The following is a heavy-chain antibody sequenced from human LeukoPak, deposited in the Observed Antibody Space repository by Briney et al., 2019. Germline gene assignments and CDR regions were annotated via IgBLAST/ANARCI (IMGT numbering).Heavy chain of an antibody. D-gene: IGHD3-22*01. J-gene: IGHJ1*01. CDR2: IKSDGST. CDR3: ARAPSEIGGYYPEYFRH. Sequence: QTGRSLRLSCAASGSTFSSYWMRWVRHAPGKWLVWVSCIKSDGSTNYAASVKGRFTISRDNAKNTLSLQMNRLRAEDTGVYYCARAPSEIGGYYPEYFRHWGQGTLVTVSS. CDR1: GSTFSSYW. V-gene: IGHV3-74*01.